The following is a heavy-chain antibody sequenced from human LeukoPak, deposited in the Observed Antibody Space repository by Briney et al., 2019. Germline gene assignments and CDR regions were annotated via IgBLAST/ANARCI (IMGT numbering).Heavy chain of an antibody. Sequence: GASLRLSCAASGFNFIYTMHWFRQAPGKGLEWVAVISSDGGYNNYADSVRGRFTTSRDNSKNTVYLQMNSLRSEDTAVYYCARERASCYFDYWGQGTLVTVSS. CDR2: ISSDGGYN. V-gene: IGHV3-30*04. CDR3: ARERASCYFDY. D-gene: IGHD2-2*01. CDR1: GFNFIYT. J-gene: IGHJ4*02.